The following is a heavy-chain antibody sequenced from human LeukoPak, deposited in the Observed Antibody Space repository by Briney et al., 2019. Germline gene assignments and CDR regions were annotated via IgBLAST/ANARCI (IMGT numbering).Heavy chain of an antibody. V-gene: IGHV3-21*01. CDR3: ARNVYYDSGTYHSGFDY. J-gene: IGHJ4*02. D-gene: IGHD3-10*01. Sequence: PGGSLRLSCAASGFTFSSYTMNWVRQAPGKGLEWVSSIDNTYNHIDYADSLKGRFTISRDNAKNSLYLQMNSLSAEDTAVYYCARNVYYDSGTYHSGFDYWGLGTLVTVSS. CDR1: GFTFSSYT. CDR2: IDNTYNHI.